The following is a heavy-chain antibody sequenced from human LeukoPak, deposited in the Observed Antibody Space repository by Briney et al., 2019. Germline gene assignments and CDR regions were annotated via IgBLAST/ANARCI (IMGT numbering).Heavy chain of an antibody. J-gene: IGHJ4*02. CDR3: ARDSHYYDSSGYSP. CDR2: IWDDGNNK. Sequence: GGSLRLSCAASGFSFSNHGMHWVRQAPGKRLEWVAVIWDDGNNKRYANSVNGRFTISRDNSENTLYLQMNGLTAEDTAMYYCARDSHYYDSSGYSPWGQGTLVTVSS. CDR1: GFSFSNHG. D-gene: IGHD3-22*01. V-gene: IGHV3-33*01.